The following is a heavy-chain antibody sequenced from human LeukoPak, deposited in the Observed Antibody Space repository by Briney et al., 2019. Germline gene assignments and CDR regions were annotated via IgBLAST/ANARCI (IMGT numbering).Heavy chain of an antibody. D-gene: IGHD6-19*01. CDR1: GFAFSRFD. CDR2: IDTAGDT. Sequence: GGSLRLSCLASGFAFSRFDMHWARQPIGKGLEWVSGIDTAGDTYYPDSVKGRFTISRENVKNSIYLHMNSLRAGDTAVYFCVRADSCGWPDLDYWGQGTLVTVSS. CDR3: VRADSCGWPDLDY. V-gene: IGHV3-13*01. J-gene: IGHJ4*02.